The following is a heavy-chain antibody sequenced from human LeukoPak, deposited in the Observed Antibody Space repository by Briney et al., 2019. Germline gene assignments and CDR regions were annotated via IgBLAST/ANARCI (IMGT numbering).Heavy chain of an antibody. D-gene: IGHD3-22*01. J-gene: IGHJ4*02. V-gene: IGHV4-61*05. Sequence: SETLSLTCTVSGGSISSSSCYWGWIRQPPGKGLEWIGYIYYSGSTNYNPSLKSRVTISVDTSKNQFSLKLSSVTAADTAVYYCARMVDSSGYYRTPFDYWGQGTLVTVSS. CDR1: GGSISSSSCY. CDR3: ARMVDSSGYYRTPFDY. CDR2: IYYSGST.